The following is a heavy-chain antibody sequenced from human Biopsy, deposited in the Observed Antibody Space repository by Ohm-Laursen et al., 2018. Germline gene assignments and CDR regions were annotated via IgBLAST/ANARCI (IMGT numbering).Heavy chain of an antibody. V-gene: IGHV3-15*01. CDR3: QSGYVANSG. CDR1: GFTFSNAW. CDR2: IKSKTDGGTA. Sequence: SLSLSCTASGFTFSNAWMSWVRQAPGKGLEWVGRIKSKTDGGTADYAAPVKGRFAMSRDDSKNTLYLQMNSLKTEDTAVYYCQSGYVANSGRGQGTLVTVSS. D-gene: IGHD4/OR15-4a*01. J-gene: IGHJ4*02.